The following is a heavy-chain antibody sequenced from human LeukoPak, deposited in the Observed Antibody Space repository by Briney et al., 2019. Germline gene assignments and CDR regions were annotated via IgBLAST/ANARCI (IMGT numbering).Heavy chain of an antibody. CDR1: GYSISSGYY. Sequence: SETLSLTCSVSGYSISSGYYWGWIRQPPGKGLEWIGSIYRSGSTYYNPSLKSRVTISLDTSKNQSSLKVRSVTAADTAVYYCARVRAVAGTPFDYWGQGTLVTVSS. J-gene: IGHJ4*02. V-gene: IGHV4-38-2*02. CDR2: IYRSGST. D-gene: IGHD6-19*01. CDR3: ARVRAVAGTPFDY.